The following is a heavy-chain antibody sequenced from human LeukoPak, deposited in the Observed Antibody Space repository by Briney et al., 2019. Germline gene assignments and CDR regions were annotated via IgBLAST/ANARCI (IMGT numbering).Heavy chain of an antibody. CDR3: ARRGRDGYNFCYFDY. CDR1: GGSISSSSYY. CDR2: IYYSGST. J-gene: IGHJ4*02. V-gene: IGHV4-39*01. D-gene: IGHD5-24*01. Sequence: SETLSLTCTVSGGSISSSSYYWGWIRQPPGKGLEWLGSIYYSGSTYYNPSLKSRVTISVDTSKNQFSLKLSSVTAADTAVYYCARRGRDGYNFCYFDYWAREPWSPSPQ.